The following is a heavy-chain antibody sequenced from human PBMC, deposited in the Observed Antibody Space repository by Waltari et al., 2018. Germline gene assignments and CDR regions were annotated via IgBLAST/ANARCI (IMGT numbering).Heavy chain of an antibody. CDR2: SHRSGRT. CDR1: GDSMNINNW. V-gene: IGHV4-4*02. J-gene: IGHJ4*02. D-gene: IGHD2-15*01. CDR3: ARDRGRGLYLDS. Sequence: QLQLQESGQGLVKPSGTLSLTCAVPGDSMNINNWWSWVRQPPEKGLEWIGQSHRSGRTNYNPSLESRVTISIDTANNQFSLKVTSTTAADTAVYYCARDRGRGLYLDSWGQGTLVTVSP.